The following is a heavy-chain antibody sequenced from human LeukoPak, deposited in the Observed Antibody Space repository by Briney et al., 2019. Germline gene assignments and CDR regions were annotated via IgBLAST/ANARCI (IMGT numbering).Heavy chain of an antibody. J-gene: IGHJ4*02. D-gene: IGHD3-10*01. CDR2: IHSAGRST. Sequence: GGSLRLSCAASGFTFSSYAMAWVRQALGKGLEWVSAIHSAGRSTYYPDSLKGRVTISRDNSKNTLYLQMKSLRPEDTAVYYCARVPTSGTYYYVDYWGQGTLVTVSS. V-gene: IGHV3-23*01. CDR1: GFTFSSYA. CDR3: ARVPTSGTYYYVDY.